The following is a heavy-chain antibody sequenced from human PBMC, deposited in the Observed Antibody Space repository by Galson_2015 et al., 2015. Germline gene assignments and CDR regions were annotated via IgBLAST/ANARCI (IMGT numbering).Heavy chain of an antibody. D-gene: IGHD6-19*01. CDR2: IWYDGSNK. CDR1: GFTFSSYG. V-gene: IGHV3-33*01. CDR3: ARGKSSSGWYYFDY. J-gene: IGHJ4*02. Sequence: SLRLSCAASGFTFSSYGMHWVRQAPGKGLEWVAVIWYDGSNKCYADSVKGRFTISRDNSKNTLYLQMNSLRAEDTAVYYCARGKSSSGWYYFDYWGQGTLVTVSS.